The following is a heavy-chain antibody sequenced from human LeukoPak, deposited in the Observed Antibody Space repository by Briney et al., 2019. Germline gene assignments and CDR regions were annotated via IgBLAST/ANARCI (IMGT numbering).Heavy chain of an antibody. CDR2: IRYDGSNK. J-gene: IGHJ4*02. V-gene: IGHV3-30*02. Sequence: GGSLRLSCAASGFTFSSYGMHWVRQAPGKGLEWVAFIRYDGSNKYYADSVKGRFTISRDNSKNTLYLQMNSLGAEDTAVYYCAKSGKMGLYYFDYWGQGTLVTVSS. D-gene: IGHD1-14*01. CDR3: AKSGKMGLYYFDY. CDR1: GFTFSSYG.